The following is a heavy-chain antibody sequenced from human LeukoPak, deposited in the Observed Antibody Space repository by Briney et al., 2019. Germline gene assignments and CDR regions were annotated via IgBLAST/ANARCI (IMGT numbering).Heavy chain of an antibody. CDR3: ARGAGYTFDY. J-gene: IGHJ4*02. V-gene: IGHV3-30*04. D-gene: IGHD3-9*01. CDR2: ISYDGSNK. Sequence: AGSLRLSCAASGFTFSSYAMHWVRRAPGKGLEWVGVISYDGSNKYYADSVKGRFTISRDNSKNTLYLQMNSLRAEDTAVYYCARGAGYTFDYWGKGTLVTVSS. CDR1: GFTFSSYA.